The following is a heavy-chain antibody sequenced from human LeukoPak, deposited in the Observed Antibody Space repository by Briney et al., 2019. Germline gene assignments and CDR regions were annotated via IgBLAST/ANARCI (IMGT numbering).Heavy chain of an antibody. V-gene: IGHV1-2*04. J-gene: IGHJ6*02. Sequence: GASVKVSCKASGYTFTTYYMHWVRQAPGQGLEWMGWINPNSGGTNYAQKFQGWVTMTRDTSISTAYMELSRLRSDDTAVYYCARDIGGTVTNGGMDVWGQGTTVTVSS. D-gene: IGHD4-17*01. CDR1: GYTFTTYY. CDR3: ARDIGGTVTNGGMDV. CDR2: INPNSGGT.